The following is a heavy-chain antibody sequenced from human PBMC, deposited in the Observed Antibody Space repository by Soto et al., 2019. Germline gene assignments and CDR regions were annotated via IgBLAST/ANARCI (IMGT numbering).Heavy chain of an antibody. Sequence: EVQLLESGGGLVQPGGSLRLSCAASGFTFSSYSMNWVRQAPGKGLEWVSTISGSTGNTYYADSVKGRFTISRDNSKNTLYLQMNSLRAEDTAVYYCAKDLGGLLFDYFDYWGQGTLVTVSS. CDR2: ISGSTGNT. V-gene: IGHV3-23*01. D-gene: IGHD3-10*01. CDR1: GFTFSSYS. CDR3: AKDLGGLLFDYFDY. J-gene: IGHJ4*02.